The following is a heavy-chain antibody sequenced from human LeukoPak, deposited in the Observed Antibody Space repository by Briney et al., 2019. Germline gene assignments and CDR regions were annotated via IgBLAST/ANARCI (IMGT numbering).Heavy chain of an antibody. D-gene: IGHD6-13*01. J-gene: IGHJ4*02. Sequence: GGSLRLSCAASGFAFSNYGMHWVRQAPGKGLEWVAFISYDGSNKHYADSVKGRFTISRDNSKNTLHLQMNTLRAEDTAVYYCASRIATAGSVDYWGQGTLVTVSS. CDR2: ISYDGSNK. CDR3: ASRIATAGSVDY. V-gene: IGHV3-30*03. CDR1: GFAFSNYG.